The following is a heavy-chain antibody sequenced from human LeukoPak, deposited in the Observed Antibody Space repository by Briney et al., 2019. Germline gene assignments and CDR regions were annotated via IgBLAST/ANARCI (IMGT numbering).Heavy chain of an antibody. CDR1: GFTFSSYG. V-gene: IGHV3-30*18. CDR2: ISYDGSNK. D-gene: IGHD6-19*01. Sequence: PGGSLRLSCAASGFTFSSYGMHWVRQAPGKGLEWVAVISYDGSNKYYADSVKGRFTISRDNSKNTLYLQMNSLRAEDTAVYYCAKDLTYSSGWFGRNDAFDIWGQGTMVTVSS. J-gene: IGHJ3*02. CDR3: AKDLTYSSGWFGRNDAFDI.